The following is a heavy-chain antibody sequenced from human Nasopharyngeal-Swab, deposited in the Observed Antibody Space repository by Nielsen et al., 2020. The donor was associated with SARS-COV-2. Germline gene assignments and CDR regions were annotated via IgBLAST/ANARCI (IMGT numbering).Heavy chain of an antibody. D-gene: IGHD2-21*01. CDR3: VHLWLPGF. CDR2: IYHSGNT. V-gene: IGHV4-38-2*02. J-gene: IGHJ4*02. CDR1: GYSISSGCY. Sequence: GSLRLSCTVSGYSISSGCYWGWIRQPPGKGLEWITSIYHSGNTYYNPSLKSRVTISVDTSKNQFSLKLNSVTAADTALYFCVHLWLPGFWGQGTLVTVSS.